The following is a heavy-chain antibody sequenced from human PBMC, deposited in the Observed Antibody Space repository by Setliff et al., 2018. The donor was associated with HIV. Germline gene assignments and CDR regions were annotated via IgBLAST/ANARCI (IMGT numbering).Heavy chain of an antibody. Sequence: GESLKISCRGSGYTFTNYWIGWVRQMPGRGLEWMGIIYPGDSDTRYSPSFEGQVTMSADKSINTAYLQWNSLKASGTAMYYCARQPTDTSGYNNWFDSWGQGTQVTV. CDR2: IYPGDSDT. V-gene: IGHV5-51*01. J-gene: IGHJ5*01. D-gene: IGHD3-3*01. CDR1: GYTFTNYW. CDR3: ARQPTDTSGYNNWFDS.